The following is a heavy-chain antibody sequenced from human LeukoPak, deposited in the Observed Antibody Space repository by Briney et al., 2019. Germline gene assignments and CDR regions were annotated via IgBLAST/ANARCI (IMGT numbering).Heavy chain of an antibody. V-gene: IGHV3-23*01. D-gene: IGHD2-15*01. CDR2: ISGSGGST. CDR1: GFTFSDYG. J-gene: IGHJ4*02. CDR3: ARDLYCSGGSCRCHDY. Sequence: GGSLRLSCAASGFTFSDYGMNWVRQAPGKGLEWVSGISGSGGSTYSADSVKGRFIISRDNAKNSLYLQMNSLRAEDTAVYYCARDLYCSGGSCRCHDYWGQGTLVTVSS.